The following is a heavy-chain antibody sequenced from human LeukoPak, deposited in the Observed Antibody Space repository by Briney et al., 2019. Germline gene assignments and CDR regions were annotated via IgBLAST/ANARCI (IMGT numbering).Heavy chain of an antibody. CDR3: ARDRPYSSSLGYFQH. V-gene: IGHV3-11*01. Sequence: GGSLRLSCAASGFTFSDYYMSWIRQAPGKGLEWVSYISSSGSTIYYADSVKGRFTISRDNAKNSLYLQMNSLRAEDTAVYYCARDRPYSSSLGYFQHWGQGTLVTVSS. CDR1: GFTFSDYY. CDR2: ISSSGSTI. J-gene: IGHJ1*01. D-gene: IGHD6-6*01.